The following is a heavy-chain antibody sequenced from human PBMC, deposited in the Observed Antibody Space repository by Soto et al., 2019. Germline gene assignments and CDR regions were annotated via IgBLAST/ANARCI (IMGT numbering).Heavy chain of an antibody. CDR2: ISGSGGST. D-gene: IGHD6-19*01. V-gene: IGHV3-23*01. J-gene: IGHJ4*02. Sequence: EVQLLESGGGLVQPGGSLRLSCAASGFTFSSYAMRWVRQAPGKGLEWVSAISGSGGSTYYADSVKGRFTISRDNPKNSLYLQMNSLRAEDTAVYYCARRSSGWYFDYWGQGTLVTVSS. CDR3: ARRSSGWYFDY. CDR1: GFTFSSYA.